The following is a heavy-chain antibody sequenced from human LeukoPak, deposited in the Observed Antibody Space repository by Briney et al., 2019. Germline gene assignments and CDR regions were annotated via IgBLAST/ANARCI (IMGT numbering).Heavy chain of an antibody. V-gene: IGHV1-2*02. CDR3: TRGHHYFVSGTYYNV. Sequence: ASVKVSCKASGYTFTGYYIFWVRQAPGQGLEWMGWINPNSGGTNYAQKFQDRVTMTRDTSTSTAYMELSRLRYDDTAVFYCTRGHHYFVSGTYYNVWGQGTLVTVSS. CDR1: GYTFTGYY. D-gene: IGHD3-10*01. J-gene: IGHJ4*02. CDR2: INPNSGGT.